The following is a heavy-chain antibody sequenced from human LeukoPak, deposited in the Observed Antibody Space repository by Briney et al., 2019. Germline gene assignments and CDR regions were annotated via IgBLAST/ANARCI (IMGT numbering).Heavy chain of an antibody. V-gene: IGHV1-18*01. CDR2: ISAYNGNT. D-gene: IGHD6-19*01. CDR3: ARDPRWGSSGWPPLDY. J-gene: IGHJ4*02. CDR1: GYTFTSYG. Sequence: ASVKVSCKASGYTFTSYGISWVRQAPGQGLEWMGWISAYNGNTNYAQKLQGRVTMTTDTSTSTAYMELRSLRSDDTAVYYCARDPRWGSSGWPPLDYWGQGTLVTVSS.